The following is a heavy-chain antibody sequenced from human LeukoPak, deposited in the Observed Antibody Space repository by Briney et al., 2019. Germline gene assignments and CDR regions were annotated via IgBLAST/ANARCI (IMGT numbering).Heavy chain of an antibody. CDR1: GFTFSNYW. D-gene: IGHD3-9*01. CDR3: ATPVGGDWAFDY. CDR2: IKQDESEK. J-gene: IGHJ4*02. V-gene: IGHV3-7*01. Sequence: GGFLRLSCAASGFTFSNYWMTWVRQAPGKGLELVANIKQDESEKYYVDSVKGRFTVSRDNSKNSVYLQMNSLRAEDTAMYYCATPVGGDWAFDYWGQGTLVTVSS.